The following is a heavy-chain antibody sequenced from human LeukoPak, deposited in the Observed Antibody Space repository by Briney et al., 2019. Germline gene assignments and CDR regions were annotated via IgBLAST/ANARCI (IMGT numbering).Heavy chain of an antibody. CDR2: INWNGGGT. D-gene: IGHD1-26*01. J-gene: IGHJ6*02. V-gene: IGHV3-9*01. CDR1: GYSFKDYG. Sequence: GGSLRLSCAATGYSFKDYGMHWVRQPPGRGLEWVSAINWNGGGTDYADSVKGRFTIFRDNAKNSLYLQLSSLRPEDTALYYCAKHLTATNTYIFFGLDVWGQGTSVTVSS. CDR3: AKHLTATNTYIFFGLDV.